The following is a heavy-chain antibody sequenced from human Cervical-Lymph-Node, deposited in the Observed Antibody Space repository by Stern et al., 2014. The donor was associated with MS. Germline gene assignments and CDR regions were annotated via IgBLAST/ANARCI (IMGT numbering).Heavy chain of an antibody. J-gene: IGHJ5*02. Sequence: QVQLVESGPGLVRPSQTLFLTCTVSGDSISSGTYYWSWIRQPAGKGLEWIGRSYTSGSANYNPSLQSRVTISVDTSKNQFSLKLTSVTAADTAVYYCARDQGNPRSWFDPWGQGTLVTVSS. V-gene: IGHV4-61*02. CDR3: ARDQGNPRSWFDP. CDR1: GDSISSGTYY. CDR2: SYTSGSA.